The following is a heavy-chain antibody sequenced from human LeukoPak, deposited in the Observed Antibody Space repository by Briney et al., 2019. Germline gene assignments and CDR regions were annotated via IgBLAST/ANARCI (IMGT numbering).Heavy chain of an antibody. J-gene: IGHJ3*02. CDR1: GFTVSSNY. Sequence: GGSLRLSCAASGFTVSSNYMSWVRQAPGKGLEWVSVIYSGGSTYYADSVKGRFTISRDNSKNTLYLQMNSLRAEDTAVYYCARGGDKGIQLWDQGDDAFDIWGQGTMVTVSS. V-gene: IGHV3-53*01. D-gene: IGHD5-18*01. CDR2: IYSGGST. CDR3: ARGGDKGIQLWDQGDDAFDI.